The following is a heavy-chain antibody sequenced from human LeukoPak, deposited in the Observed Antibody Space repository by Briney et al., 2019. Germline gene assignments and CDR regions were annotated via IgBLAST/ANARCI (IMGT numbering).Heavy chain of an antibody. D-gene: IGHD5-24*01. CDR2: INPNSGGT. CDR3: ARDPERWLQFRFYYYYGMDV. J-gene: IGHJ6*02. V-gene: IGHV1-2*02. Sequence: GASVKVSCKASGYTFTGYYMHWVRQAPGQGLEWMGWINPNSGGTNYAQKFQGRVTMTRDTSISTAYMELSRLRSDDTAVYYCARDPERWLQFRFYYYYGMDVWDQGTTVTVSS. CDR1: GYTFTGYY.